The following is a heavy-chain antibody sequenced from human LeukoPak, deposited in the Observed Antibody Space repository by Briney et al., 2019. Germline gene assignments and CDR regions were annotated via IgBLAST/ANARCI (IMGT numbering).Heavy chain of an antibody. CDR2: IYYGGSA. CDR3: TRIRRAGRDLIGLDDY. V-gene: IGHV4-61*01. CDR1: GASVSNNIYY. J-gene: IGHJ4*02. Sequence: PSETLSLTCTVSGASVSNNIYYWNWIRQPPGKGLEWIGYIYYGGSANYNPSLKSRATISLDTSKDQFSLKLTSVTAADTAVYYCTRIRRAGRDLIGLDDYWGQGTLVTVSS. D-gene: IGHD3-9*01.